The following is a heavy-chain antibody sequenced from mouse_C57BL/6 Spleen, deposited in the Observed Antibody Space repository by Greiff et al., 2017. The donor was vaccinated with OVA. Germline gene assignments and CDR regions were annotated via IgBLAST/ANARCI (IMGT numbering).Heavy chain of an antibody. D-gene: IGHD2-3*01. V-gene: IGHV1-18*01. CDR3: ARTPSDGYYGLFAY. CDR1: GYTFTDYN. CDR2: INPNNGGT. J-gene: IGHJ3*01. Sequence: EVQLQQSGPELVKPGASVKIPCKASGYTFTDYNMDWVKQSHGKSLEWIGDINPNNGGTIYNQKFKGKATLTVDKSSSTAYMELRSLTSEDTAVYYCARTPSDGYYGLFAYWGQGTLVTVSA.